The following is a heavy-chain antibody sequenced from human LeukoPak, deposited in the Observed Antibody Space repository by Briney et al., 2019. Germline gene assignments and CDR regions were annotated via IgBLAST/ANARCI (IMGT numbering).Heavy chain of an antibody. V-gene: IGHV3-21*01. CDR1: GFTFSSYS. J-gene: IGHJ6*02. CDR3: ARGPDGRYNFWSGYLMDV. CDR2: ISSSSSYI. Sequence: PGGSLRLSCAASGFTFSSYSMNWVRQAPGKGLEWVSSISSSSSYIYYADSVKGRFTISRDNAKNSLYLQMNSLRAEDTAVYYCARGPDGRYNFWSGYLMDVWGQGTTVTVSS. D-gene: IGHD3-3*01.